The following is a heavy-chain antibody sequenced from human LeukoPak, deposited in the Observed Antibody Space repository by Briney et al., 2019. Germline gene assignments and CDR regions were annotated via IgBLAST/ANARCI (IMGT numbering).Heavy chain of an antibody. Sequence: SETLSLTCAVYGGSFSGYYWSWIRQPPGKGLEWIGYVYYSGSTNYNPSLKSRVTISVDTSKNQFSLKLSSVTAADTAVYYCARDNEGTLDYWGQGTLVTVSS. V-gene: IGHV4-59*01. CDR2: VYYSGST. D-gene: IGHD1-1*01. CDR1: GGSFSGYY. CDR3: ARDNEGTLDY. J-gene: IGHJ4*02.